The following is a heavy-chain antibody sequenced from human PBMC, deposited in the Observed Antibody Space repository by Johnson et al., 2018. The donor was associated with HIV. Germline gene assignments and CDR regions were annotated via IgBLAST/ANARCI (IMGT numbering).Heavy chain of an antibody. CDR2: ISGGST. V-gene: IGHV3-74*01. Sequence: EVQLVESGGGLVQPGGSLRLSCAASGFTFSSYWMHWVRQAPGKGLVWVSSISGGSTYYADSRKGRFTISRDNSKNTLYLQMNSLRAEDTAVYYCARDGGGAFDIWGQGTMVTVSS. J-gene: IGHJ3*02. D-gene: IGHD3-16*01. CDR3: ARDGGGAFDI. CDR1: GFTFSSYW.